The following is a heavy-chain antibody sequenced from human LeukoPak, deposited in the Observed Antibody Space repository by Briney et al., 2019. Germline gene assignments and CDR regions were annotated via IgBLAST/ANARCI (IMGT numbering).Heavy chain of an antibody. V-gene: IGHV3-48*03. CDR3: ASLGDIVVVVADKAINI. CDR1: GFTFSSYE. Sequence: PAGSLRLSCAASGFTFSSYEMNWVRQAPREGREWVSYISCSSSTIYYAASLKSRFTISRDNAKNTLYLQMNSLRAEDTAVYYCASLGDIVVVVADKAINIWGQGTMVTVSS. J-gene: IGHJ3*02. D-gene: IGHD2-15*01. CDR2: ISCSSSTI.